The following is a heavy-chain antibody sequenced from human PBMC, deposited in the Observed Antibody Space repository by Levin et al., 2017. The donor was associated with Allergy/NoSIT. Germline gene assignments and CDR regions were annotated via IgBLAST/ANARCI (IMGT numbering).Heavy chain of an antibody. V-gene: IGHV4-34*01. Sequence: SQTLSLTCAVYGGSFSGYYLSWIRQPPGKGLEWIGEINHSGSTNYNPSLKSRVTISVDTSKNHFSLKLSSVTAADTAVYYCARGQSYGSSWYPPRYDYYYYMDVWGKGTTVTVSS. CDR2: INHSGST. D-gene: IGHD6-13*01. CDR1: GGSFSGYY. J-gene: IGHJ6*03. CDR3: ARGQSYGSSWYPPRYDYYYYMDV.